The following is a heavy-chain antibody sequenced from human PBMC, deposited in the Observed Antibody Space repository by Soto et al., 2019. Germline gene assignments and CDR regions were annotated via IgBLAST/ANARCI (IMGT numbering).Heavy chain of an antibody. CDR1: GGTFSSYA. CDR3: ARDDVDTAMPYGMDV. Sequence: QVQLVQSGAEVKKPGSSVKVSCKASGGTFSSYAISWVRQAPGHGLEWMGGIIPIFGTATYAQKFQGRVTITADESTSTAYMELSSLRSEDTAVYYCARDDVDTAMPYGMDVLGQGTTVTVSS. D-gene: IGHD5-18*01. V-gene: IGHV1-69*12. J-gene: IGHJ6*02. CDR2: IIPIFGTA.